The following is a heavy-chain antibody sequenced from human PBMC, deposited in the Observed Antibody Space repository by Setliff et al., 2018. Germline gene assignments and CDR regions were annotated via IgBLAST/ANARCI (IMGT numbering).Heavy chain of an antibody. CDR2: INHSGST. CDR1: DYSITNNYY. V-gene: IGHV4-38-2*01. CDR3: ARAVDSSGYFPFWYFDL. D-gene: IGHD3-22*01. Sequence: PSETLSLTCAVSDYSITNNYYWSWIRQPPGKGLEWIGEINHSGSTNYNPSLTSRVTISVDTSKNQFSLNLTSVTAADTAIYFCARAVDSSGYFPFWYFDLWGRGTLVTVSS. J-gene: IGHJ2*01.